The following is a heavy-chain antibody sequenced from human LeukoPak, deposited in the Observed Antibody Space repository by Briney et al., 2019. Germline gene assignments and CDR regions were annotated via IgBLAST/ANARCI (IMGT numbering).Heavy chain of an antibody. Sequence: SETLSLTCTVSGGSISSYSWSWIRQPPGKGLEWIGYIYYSGSTNYKPSLKSRVTISVDTSKNQFSLKLSSVTAADTAVYYCARVARYYFDYWGQGTLVTVSS. CDR3: ARVARYYFDY. CDR1: GGSISSYS. V-gene: IGHV4-59*01. CDR2: IYYSGST. J-gene: IGHJ4*02.